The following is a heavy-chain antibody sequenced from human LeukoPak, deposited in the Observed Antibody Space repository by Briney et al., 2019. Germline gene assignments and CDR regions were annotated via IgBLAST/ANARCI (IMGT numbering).Heavy chain of an antibody. J-gene: IGHJ4*02. CDR3: VRALRGQQLDH. CDR1: GFTFSNYE. D-gene: IGHD6-13*01. CDR2: ISSSGSTI. Sequence: GGSLRLSCAASGFTFSNYEMNWARQAPGKGLEWISYISSSGSTIYYADSVKGRFTVSRDNAKNSLYLQINSLRAEDTAVYYCVRALRGQQLDHWGQGTLVTVSS. V-gene: IGHV3-48*03.